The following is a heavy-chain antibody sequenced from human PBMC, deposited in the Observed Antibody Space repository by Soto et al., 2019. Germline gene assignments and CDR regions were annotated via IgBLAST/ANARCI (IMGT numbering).Heavy chain of an antibody. D-gene: IGHD6-13*01. J-gene: IGHJ6*02. CDR2: ISAYNGNT. CDR1: GYTFTSYV. Sequence: QVQLVQSGAEVKKPGASVKVSCKASGYTFTSYVISWVRQAPGQGLEWMGWISAYNGNTNYAQKLQGRVTMTTDTXPSTAYMELRSLRSADTAVYYCASYREQLVLYGMDVWGQGTTVTVSS. V-gene: IGHV1-18*01. CDR3: ASYREQLVLYGMDV.